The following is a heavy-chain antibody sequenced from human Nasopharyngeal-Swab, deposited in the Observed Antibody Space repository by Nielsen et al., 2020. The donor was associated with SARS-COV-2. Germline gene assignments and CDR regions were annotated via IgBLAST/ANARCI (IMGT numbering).Heavy chain of an antibody. CDR1: GFDFWKYA. J-gene: IGHJ3*01. Sequence: GESLKISCAASGFDFWKYAMSWVRQAPGKGLEWVSTVSNNDGSLTFYADSVKGRFTISRDTSKNTVSLQMNSLRAVDTAVYYCAKDDFCPACAFDVWGQGTIVTVSS. D-gene: IGHD2-21*02. V-gene: IGHV3-23*01. CDR3: AKDDFCPACAFDV. CDR2: VSNNDGSLT.